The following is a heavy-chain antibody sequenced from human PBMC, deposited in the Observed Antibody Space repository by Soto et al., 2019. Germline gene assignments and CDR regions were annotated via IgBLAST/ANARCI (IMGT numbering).Heavy chain of an antibody. CDR1: VGSISSYH. J-gene: IGHJ6*02. V-gene: IGHV4-59*08. Sequence: ETLPLTCTGSVGSISSYHWTSIRQPPGKGLEWIGYIYYSGSTNYNPSLKSRVTISVDTSKNQFSLKLSSVTAADTAVYYCARHYYGSGSSIKPYYYYYYGMDVWGHGTTVTVSS. D-gene: IGHD3-10*01. CDR3: ARHYYGSGSSIKPYYYYYYGMDV. CDR2: IYYSGST.